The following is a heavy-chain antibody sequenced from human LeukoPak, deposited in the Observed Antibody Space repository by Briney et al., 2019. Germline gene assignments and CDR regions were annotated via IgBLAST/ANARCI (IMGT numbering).Heavy chain of an antibody. V-gene: IGHV3-23*01. Sequence: GGSLRLSCAASGFTFSSYAIYWVRQAPGKGLEWVSGISGSGGITYFADPVKGRFTISRDNSKNTVYLQMNSLRAEDTAVYYCAKTTTGYSSGRYPGWPVDYWGQGILVTVSS. CDR2: ISGSGGIT. CDR1: GFTFSSYA. J-gene: IGHJ4*02. D-gene: IGHD6-19*01. CDR3: AKTTTGYSSGRYPGWPVDY.